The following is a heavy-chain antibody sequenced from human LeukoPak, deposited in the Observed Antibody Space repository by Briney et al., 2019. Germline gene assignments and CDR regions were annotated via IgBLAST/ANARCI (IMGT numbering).Heavy chain of an antibody. CDR1: GFTFSNYA. V-gene: IGHV3-48*03. CDR3: ARASTPFVSGYFYHYGTDV. CDR2: IYSAGTTV. Sequence: GGSLRLSCAASGFTFSNYAMSWVRQAPGKGLEWVSYIYSAGTTVYYAASVKGRFTISRDNAKNLLYLQMNSLRADDTAIYYCARASTPFVSGYFYHYGTDVWGQRTTVTLS. D-gene: IGHD2/OR15-2a*01. J-gene: IGHJ6*02.